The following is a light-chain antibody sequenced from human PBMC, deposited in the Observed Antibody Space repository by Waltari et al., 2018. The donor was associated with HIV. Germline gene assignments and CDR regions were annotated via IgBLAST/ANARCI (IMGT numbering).Light chain of an antibody. V-gene: IGLV1-44*01. Sequence: QSVLAQPTSASGTPGQRVTISCSGSTSNIGGNTVSWYQQLPGTAPKLLIYINNQRPSGVPDRVSGSTSGTSASLVISGLQSEDEADYYCAAWDDSLKGGAFGPGTKVTVL. CDR1: TSNIGGNT. CDR3: AAWDDSLKGGA. CDR2: INN. J-gene: IGLJ1*01.